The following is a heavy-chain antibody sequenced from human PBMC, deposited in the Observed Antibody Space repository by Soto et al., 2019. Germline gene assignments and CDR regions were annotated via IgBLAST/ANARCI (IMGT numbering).Heavy chain of an antibody. CDR3: AHRPWNYGDYYYFDY. D-gene: IGHD4-17*01. V-gene: IGHV2-5*02. J-gene: IGHJ4*02. Sequence: QITLKESGPTLVKPTQTLTLTCTFSGFSLSTSGVGVGWIRQPPGKALEWLALIYWDDDKLYSPTLKSRLTITKDNSKNQVVLTMTNMDPVDTATYYCAHRPWNYGDYYYFDYWGQGTLVTVSS. CDR2: IYWDDDK. CDR1: GFSLSTSGVG.